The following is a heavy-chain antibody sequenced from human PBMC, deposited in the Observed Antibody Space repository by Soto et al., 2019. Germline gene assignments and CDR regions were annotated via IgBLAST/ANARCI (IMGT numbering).Heavy chain of an antibody. CDR1: GGTFSSYA. CDR2: IIPIFGTA. CDR3: ARGSSEPTYAFDI. D-gene: IGHD6-19*01. Sequence: ASVKVSCKASGGTFSSYAISWVRQAPGQGLEWMGGIIPIFGTANYAQKFQGRVTITADEATSTAYMELSSLRSEDTAVYYCARGSSEPTYAFDIWGQGTMVTVSS. V-gene: IGHV1-69*13. J-gene: IGHJ3*02.